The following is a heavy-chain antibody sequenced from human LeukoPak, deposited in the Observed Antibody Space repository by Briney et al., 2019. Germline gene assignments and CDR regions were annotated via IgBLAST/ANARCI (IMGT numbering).Heavy chain of an antibody. D-gene: IGHD4-23*01. CDR2: ISSSGRSI. Sequence: GGSLRLSCAASGFTFSDYEMNWVRQAPGKGLEWVSFISSSGRSIYYADSVKGRFTISRDNAKKSLHLHMNSLRPEDTAVYYCARDYGGSSPFDYWGQGTLVTVSS. CDR1: GFTFSDYE. V-gene: IGHV3-48*03. J-gene: IGHJ4*02. CDR3: ARDYGGSSPFDY.